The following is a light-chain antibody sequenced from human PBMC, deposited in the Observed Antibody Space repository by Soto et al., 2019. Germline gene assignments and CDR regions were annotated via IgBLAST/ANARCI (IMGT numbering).Light chain of an antibody. CDR1: QSISRY. J-gene: IGKJ1*01. CDR2: GAS. CDR3: QQYGSSPPT. Sequence: IVLTQSPGTLSLSPGXRTTLSCRASQSISRYLAWYQQKPGQGPRLLIYGASSRATGTPDRFSGSGSGTDFTLTINRLEPEDFALYYCQQYGSSPPTFRQGTKVDIK. V-gene: IGKV3-20*01.